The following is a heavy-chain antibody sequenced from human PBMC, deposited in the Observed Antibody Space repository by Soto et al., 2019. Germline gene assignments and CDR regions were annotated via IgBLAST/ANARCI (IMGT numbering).Heavy chain of an antibody. CDR2: IYYSGST. CDR3: ATAAGGSTGTTSYGFDY. V-gene: IGHV4-39*01. D-gene: IGHD1-1*01. J-gene: IGHJ4*02. CDR1: GGSISSSSYY. Sequence: SETLSLTCTVSGGSISSSSYYWGWIRQPPGKGLEWIGSIYYSGSTYYNPSLKSRVTISGDTSKNQFYLKLSAVTAADTGGYYCATAAGGSTGTTSYGFDYWGQGTLVTVSS.